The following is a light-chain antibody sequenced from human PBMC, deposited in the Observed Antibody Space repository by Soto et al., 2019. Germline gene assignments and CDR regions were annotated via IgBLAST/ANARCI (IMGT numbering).Light chain of an antibody. CDR2: ATS. Sequence: QAVVTQDPSLTVSPGDTVTLTCGSSTGAVTSDHLPSWFQQKPGQAPMTLIYATSNTHSWTPARFSGSLLGGKAALTLSGAQPEDAAEYYCLLTSPGVGVFGTGTKLTVL. CDR1: TGAVTSDHL. CDR3: LLTSPGVGV. J-gene: IGLJ1*01. V-gene: IGLV7-46*01.